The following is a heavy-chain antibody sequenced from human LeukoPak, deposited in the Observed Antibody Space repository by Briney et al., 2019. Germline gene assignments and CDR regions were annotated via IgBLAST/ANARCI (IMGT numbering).Heavy chain of an antibody. CDR2: IYTSGST. Sequence: SETLSLTCTVSGGSIGSYYWSWIRQPAGKGLEWIGRIYTSGSTNYNPSLKSRVTMSVDTSKNQFSLKLSSVTAADTAVYYCASVLETGYSYYGMDVWGQGTTVTVSS. V-gene: IGHV4-4*07. D-gene: IGHD5-18*01. J-gene: IGHJ6*02. CDR1: GGSIGSYY. CDR3: ASVLETGYSYYGMDV.